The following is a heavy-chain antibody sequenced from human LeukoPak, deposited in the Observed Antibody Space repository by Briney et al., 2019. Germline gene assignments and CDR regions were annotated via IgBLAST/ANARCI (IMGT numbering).Heavy chain of an antibody. J-gene: IGHJ5*02. CDR2: IYYSGST. V-gene: IGHV4-39*07. CDR1: DGSISSSSYY. Sequence: SETLSLTCTVSDGSISSSSYYWGWIRQPPGKGLEWIGSIYYSGSTYYNPSLKSRVTISVDTSKNQFSLKLSFVTAADTAVYYCARGRILGIAVVRWFDPWGQGTLVTVSS. CDR3: ARGRILGIAVVRWFDP. D-gene: IGHD6-19*01.